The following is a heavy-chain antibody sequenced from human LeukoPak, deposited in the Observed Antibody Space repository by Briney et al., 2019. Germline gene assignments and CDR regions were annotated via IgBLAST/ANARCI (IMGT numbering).Heavy chain of an antibody. D-gene: IGHD2-21*01. CDR2: IKQDGSEK. CDR1: GLTLSSFW. CDR3: ARELSCGAHC. V-gene: IGHV3-7*05. J-gene: IGHJ4*02. Sequence: GGSLRLFWAASGLTLSSFWMSWFRQAPGEGLEWVANIKQDGSEKYYMDSVKGRFTISRDNAENSLFLQLNSLRAEDTAVYYCARELSCGAHCWGREPLVTVSS.